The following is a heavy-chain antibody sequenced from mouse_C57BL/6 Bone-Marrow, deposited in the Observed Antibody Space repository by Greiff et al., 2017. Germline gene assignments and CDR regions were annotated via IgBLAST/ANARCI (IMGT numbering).Heavy chain of an antibody. V-gene: IGHV1-82*01. J-gene: IGHJ4*01. D-gene: IGHD1-1*01. CDR1: GFAFSSSW. Sequence: QVQLKESGPELVKPGASVKISCTASGFAFSSSWMNWVKQRPGKGLEWIGRIYPGDGDTNYTGKFKGQATLTADKSSSTAYMQLSSLTSEDSAVYFCARRDYYGSSYYAMDDWGQGTSVTVSS. CDR2: IYPGDGDT. CDR3: ARRDYYGSSYYAMDD.